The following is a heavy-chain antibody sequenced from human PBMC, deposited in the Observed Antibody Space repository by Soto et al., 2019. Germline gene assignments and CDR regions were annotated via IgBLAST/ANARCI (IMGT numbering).Heavy chain of an antibody. CDR1: GFTFSSYS. CDR3: ARVRSSWYDAFDI. J-gene: IGHJ3*02. CDR2: ISSSSSTI. V-gene: IGHV3-48*01. D-gene: IGHD6-13*01. Sequence: EVQLVESGGGLVQPGGSLRLSCAASGFTFSSYSMNWVRQAPGKGLEWVSYISSSSSTIYYADSVKGRFTISRDNAKNSLYLQMNSLRAEDTAVYYCARVRSSWYDAFDIWGQGTMVTVSS.